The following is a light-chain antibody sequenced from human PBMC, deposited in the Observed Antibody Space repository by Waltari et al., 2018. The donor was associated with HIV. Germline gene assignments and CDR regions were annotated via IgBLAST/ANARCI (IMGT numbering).Light chain of an antibody. Sequence: EIVMTQSPATLSVSPGDIVTISCRAIQSVSSNLAWYQQKPGQTPRRLIYGASTRATGIPARFSGGGSGTEFTLTISSLQSEDFAVYYCQQYDNWPPLTFGGGTKVEIK. CDR2: GAS. CDR3: QQYDNWPPLT. V-gene: IGKV3-15*01. J-gene: IGKJ4*01. CDR1: QSVSSN.